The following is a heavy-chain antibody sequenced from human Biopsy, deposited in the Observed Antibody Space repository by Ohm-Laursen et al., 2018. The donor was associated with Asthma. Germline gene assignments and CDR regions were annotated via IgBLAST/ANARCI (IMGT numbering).Heavy chain of an antibody. D-gene: IGHD1-26*01. Sequence: SLRLPCTASGFTFSNYGMHWVRQAPGKGLDWVAFISFDGSNKNYTDSVKGRFTISRDNSRNTLHLQMNSLRAEDTAVYYCAKDVFPGWELRRGPDYWGQGTLVTVSS. CDR2: ISFDGSNK. J-gene: IGHJ4*02. V-gene: IGHV3-30*18. CDR3: AKDVFPGWELRRGPDY. CDR1: GFTFSNYG.